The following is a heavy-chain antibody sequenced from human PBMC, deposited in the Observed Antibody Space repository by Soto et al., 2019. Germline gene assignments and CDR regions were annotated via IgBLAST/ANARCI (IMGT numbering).Heavy chain of an antibody. Sequence: PSETLSLTCAISGDSVSSNNAAWNWIRQSPSRGLEWPGRTYYRSKWYSDYSLSVKSRITINPDTSKDQFSLQLNSVTPEDTALYYCARAKEYTRSSGMDVWGQGTTVTVSS. CDR2: TYYRSKWYS. CDR1: GDSVSSNNAA. D-gene: IGHD6-6*01. J-gene: IGHJ6*02. V-gene: IGHV6-1*01. CDR3: ARAKEYTRSSGMDV.